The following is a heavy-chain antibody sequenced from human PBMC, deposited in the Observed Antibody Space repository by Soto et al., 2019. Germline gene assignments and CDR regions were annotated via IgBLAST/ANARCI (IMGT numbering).Heavy chain of an antibody. D-gene: IGHD3-9*01. CDR1: GYTFTSYG. V-gene: IGHV1-18*04. Sequence: GASVKVSCKASGYTFTSYGISWVRQAPGQGLEWMGWISVYNGNTNYAQKLQGRVTMTTDTSTGTAYMELRSLRSDDTAVYYCARENYDILTGPTQYFQHWGQGTLVTVSS. CDR2: ISVYNGNT. CDR3: ARENYDILTGPTQYFQH. J-gene: IGHJ1*01.